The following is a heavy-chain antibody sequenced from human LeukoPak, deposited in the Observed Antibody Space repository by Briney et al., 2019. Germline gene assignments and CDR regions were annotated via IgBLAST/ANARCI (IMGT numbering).Heavy chain of an antibody. J-gene: IGHJ3*02. V-gene: IGHV3-21*01. Sequence: PGGSLRLSCAASGFTFSSYSMNWVRQAPGKGLEWVSSISSSSSYIYYADSVKGRFTISRDNAKNSLYLQMNSLRAEDTAVYYCAHFADGGNSYAFDIWGQGTMVTVSS. CDR2: ISSSSSYI. D-gene: IGHD4-23*01. CDR3: AHFADGGNSYAFDI. CDR1: GFTFSSYS.